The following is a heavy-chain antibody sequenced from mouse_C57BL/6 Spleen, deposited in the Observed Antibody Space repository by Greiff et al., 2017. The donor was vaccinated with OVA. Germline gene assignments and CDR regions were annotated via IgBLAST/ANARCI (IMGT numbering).Heavy chain of an antibody. Sequence: EVQVVESEGGLVQPGRSMKLSCTASGFTFSDYYMAWVRQVPEKGLEWVANINYDGSSTYYLDSLKSRFIISRDNAKNILYLQMSSLKSEDTATYYCARGGVAPYWYFDVWGTGTTVTVSS. CDR3: ARGGVAPYWYFDV. D-gene: IGHD1-3*01. CDR2: INYDGSST. V-gene: IGHV5-16*01. J-gene: IGHJ1*03. CDR1: GFTFSDYY.